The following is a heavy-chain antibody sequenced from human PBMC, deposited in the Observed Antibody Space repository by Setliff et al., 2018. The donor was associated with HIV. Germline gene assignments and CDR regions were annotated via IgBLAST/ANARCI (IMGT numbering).Heavy chain of an antibody. CDR3: ARGPNAAGYMDV. J-gene: IGHJ6*03. V-gene: IGHV1-69*13. CDR1: GGTFSNYA. CDR2: ITPIFGTI. D-gene: IGHD2-2*01. Sequence: SVKVSCKASGGTFSNYAINWVRQAPGQGLEWVGGITPIFGTINYAPKFLGRVTITADESTTAAYMELSSLRSEDTAVHFCARGPNAAGYMDVWGKGTTVTVSS.